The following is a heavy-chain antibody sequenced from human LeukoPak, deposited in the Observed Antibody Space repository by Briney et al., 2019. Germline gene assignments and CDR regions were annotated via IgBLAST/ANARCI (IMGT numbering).Heavy chain of an antibody. J-gene: IGHJ4*02. CDR3: ARQTGSGLFILP. Sequence: SETLSLTCTVSGSSMSNYYWSWIRQPPGKGLEWIGNIYYSGNTYYNASLKSQVSISIDTSKNQFSLRLTSVTAADTAVYYCARQTGSGLFILPGGQGTLVTVSS. CDR2: IYYSGNT. V-gene: IGHV4-59*04. D-gene: IGHD3/OR15-3a*01. CDR1: GSSMSNYY.